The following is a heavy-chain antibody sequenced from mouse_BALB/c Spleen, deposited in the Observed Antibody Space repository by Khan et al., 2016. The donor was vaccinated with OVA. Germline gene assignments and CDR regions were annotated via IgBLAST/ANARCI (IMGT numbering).Heavy chain of an antibody. J-gene: IGHJ1*01. CDR2: INTYTGEP. CDR3: ARWVSYRYFDV. V-gene: IGHV9-1*02. CDR1: GYTFTNYG. Sequence: QIQLVQSGPELKKPGETVKISCKASGYTFTNYGMNWVKQAPGKGLKWMGWINTYTGEPTYNDDFKGRFAFSLETSASTAYLQINNLKNEDMATYFCARWVSYRYFDVWGAGTTVTVSS.